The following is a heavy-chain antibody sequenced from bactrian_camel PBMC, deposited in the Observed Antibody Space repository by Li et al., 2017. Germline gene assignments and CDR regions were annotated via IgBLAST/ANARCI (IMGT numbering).Heavy chain of an antibody. CDR1: GFTFSDNY. CDR2: ISGDGNIT. CDR3: VLGVSAST. V-gene: IGHV3-2*01. Sequence: VQLVESGGGLVQSGGSLRLSCAASGFTFSDNYMSWVRQDAGKGPEWVSTISGDGNITYYADAVKGRFTISRDNAKTTMYLQMNSLKSEDTALYYCVLGVSASTWGQGTQVTVS. J-gene: IGHJ4*01. D-gene: IGHD5*01.